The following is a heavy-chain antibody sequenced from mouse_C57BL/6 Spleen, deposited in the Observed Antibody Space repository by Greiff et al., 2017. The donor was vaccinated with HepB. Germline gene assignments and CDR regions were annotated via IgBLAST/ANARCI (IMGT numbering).Heavy chain of an antibody. V-gene: IGHV1-69*01. CDR2: IDPSDSYT. D-gene: IGHD2-12*01. Sequence: QVQLQQPGAELVMPGASVKLSCKASGYTFTSYWMHWVKQRPGQGLEWIGEIDPSDSYTNYNQKFKGKSTLTVDKSSSTAYMQLSSLTSEDSAVYYCARCPLYYSFDYWGQGTTLTVSS. J-gene: IGHJ2*01. CDR3: ARCPLYYSFDY. CDR1: GYTFTSYW.